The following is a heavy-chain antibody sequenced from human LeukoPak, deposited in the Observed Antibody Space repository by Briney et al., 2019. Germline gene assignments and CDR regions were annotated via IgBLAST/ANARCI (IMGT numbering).Heavy chain of an antibody. D-gene: IGHD6-19*01. CDR2: ISSSSSYI. J-gene: IGHJ4*02. CDR1: GFTLSSYS. V-gene: IGHV3-21*01. CDR3: AREQWLAPDY. Sequence: GGSLRLSCAASGFTLSSYSMNWVRQAPGEGLEWVSAISSSSSYIYYADSVKGRFTISRDNAKNSLYLQMNSLRAEDTAVYYCAREQWLAPDYWGQGTLVTVSS.